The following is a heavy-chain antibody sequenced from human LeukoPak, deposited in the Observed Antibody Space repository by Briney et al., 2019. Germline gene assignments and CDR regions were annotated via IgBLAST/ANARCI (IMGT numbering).Heavy chain of an antibody. Sequence: GESLKISCAASGFTFSNYAMHWVRQAPGKGLEWVTFIRYDGSNKYYAESVKGRFTISRDNSKNTLYLQMSSLRAEDTAVYYCAKAIHSSSSGVVDYWGQGTLVTVSS. CDR2: IRYDGSNK. CDR3: AKAIHSSSSGVVDY. J-gene: IGHJ4*02. D-gene: IGHD6-6*01. V-gene: IGHV3-30*02. CDR1: GFTFSNYA.